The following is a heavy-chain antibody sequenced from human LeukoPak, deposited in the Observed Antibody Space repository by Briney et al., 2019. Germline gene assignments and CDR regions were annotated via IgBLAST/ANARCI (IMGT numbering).Heavy chain of an antibody. CDR1: GFTFGDYA. Sequence: PGRSLSLSCTASGFTFGDYAMSWVRQAPGKGLEWVGFIRSKAYGGATEYAASVKGRFTISRDDSKSIAYLQMNSLKTEDTAVYYCTRDPMFYGMDVWGQGTTVTVSS. V-gene: IGHV3-49*04. J-gene: IGHJ6*02. CDR2: IRSKAYGGAT. CDR3: TRDPMFYGMDV. D-gene: IGHD3-10*02.